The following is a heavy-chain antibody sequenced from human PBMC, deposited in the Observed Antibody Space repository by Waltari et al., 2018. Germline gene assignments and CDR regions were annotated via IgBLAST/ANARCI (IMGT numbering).Heavy chain of an antibody. D-gene: IGHD3-10*01. V-gene: IGHV7-4-1*02. CDR1: GYIFTTYA. Sequence: QVLLVQSGSELKKPGASVTLSCKASGYIFTTYALNWVRKAPGQGHEWMGWINTDTGRPTYAKGFTGRFVFSSDTSASTAYVQISSLTAEDTAMYYCARDHDYYGSGSYFYWGQGTLITVSS. CDR2: INTDTGRP. CDR3: ARDHDYYGSGSYFY. J-gene: IGHJ4*02.